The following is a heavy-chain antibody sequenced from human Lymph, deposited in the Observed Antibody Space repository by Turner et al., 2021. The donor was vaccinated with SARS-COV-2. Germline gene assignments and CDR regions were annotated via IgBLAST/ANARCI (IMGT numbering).Heavy chain of an antibody. CDR1: GFKFDEYA. Sequence: EVQLVESGGGLVQRGRSLRLSCAASGFKFDEYAMHWVRQAPGKGLECVSGISWNSGSIGYADSVKGRFTISRDNAKNSLYLQMNSLRAEDTALYYCAKGRRFGMDVWGQGTTVTVSS. CDR3: AKGRRFGMDV. V-gene: IGHV3-9*01. J-gene: IGHJ6*02. CDR2: ISWNSGSI.